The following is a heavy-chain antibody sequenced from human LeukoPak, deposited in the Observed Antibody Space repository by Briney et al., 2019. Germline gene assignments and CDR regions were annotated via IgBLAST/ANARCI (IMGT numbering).Heavy chain of an antibody. Sequence: GGSLRLSCAASGFTFSNYAMTWVRQAPGKGLEWVSAISGDSADIYCVDSVKGRFTTSRDNSKNTLYLQMNSLRAEDTAMYYCAKYFGPGKAFYDHWGQGTLVTVSS. CDR1: GFTFSNYA. CDR3: AKYFGPGKAFYDH. V-gene: IGHV3-23*01. CDR2: ISGDSADI. D-gene: IGHD3/OR15-3a*01. J-gene: IGHJ4*02.